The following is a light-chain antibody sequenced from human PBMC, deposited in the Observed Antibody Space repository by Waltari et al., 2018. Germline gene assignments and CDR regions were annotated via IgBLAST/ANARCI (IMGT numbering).Light chain of an antibody. J-gene: IGKJ1*01. V-gene: IGKV3-15*01. CDR2: HAS. Sequence: EILLTQSLDTLSVPPGASVTLSCSASECIATNLAWYQQRPGQPPRLLIFHASSRATDIPAKFSCSGSGTEFTLTISSLQAEDFAVYYCQQYSNWPPSTFGQGTKVEFK. CDR3: QQYSNWPPST. CDR1: ECIATN.